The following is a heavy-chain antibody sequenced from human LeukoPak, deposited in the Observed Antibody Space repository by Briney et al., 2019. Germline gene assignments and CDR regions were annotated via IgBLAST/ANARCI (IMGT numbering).Heavy chain of an antibody. Sequence: GGSLRLSCAASGFTFSSYWMSWVRQAPGKGLEWVSAISGSGGSTYYADSVKGRFTISRDNSKNTLYLQMNSLRAEDTAVYYCAKDIRRYCSGGSCFLGAFDIWGQGTMVTVSS. J-gene: IGHJ3*02. D-gene: IGHD2-15*01. V-gene: IGHV3-23*01. CDR2: ISGSGGST. CDR1: GFTFSSYW. CDR3: AKDIRRYCSGGSCFLGAFDI.